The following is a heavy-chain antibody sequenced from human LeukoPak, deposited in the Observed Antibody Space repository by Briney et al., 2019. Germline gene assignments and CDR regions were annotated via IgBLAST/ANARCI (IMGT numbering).Heavy chain of an antibody. Sequence: GGSLRVSCAASGFTFSSYAMSWVRQAPGKGLEWVSAISGSGGSTYYADSVKGRFTISRDNSKNTLYLQMNSLRAEDTAVYYCAKDLGYSYDILTGYYYWGQGTLVTVSS. CDR2: ISGSGGST. D-gene: IGHD3-9*01. J-gene: IGHJ4*02. CDR3: AKDLGYSYDILTGYYY. CDR1: GFTFSSYA. V-gene: IGHV3-23*01.